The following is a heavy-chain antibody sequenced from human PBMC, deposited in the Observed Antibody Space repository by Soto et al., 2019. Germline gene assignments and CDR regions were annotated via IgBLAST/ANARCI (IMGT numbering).Heavy chain of an antibody. CDR1: GGSISSSDYY. CDR3: ARHAAAAGLHLFDY. Sequence: PSETLSLTCTVSGGSISSSDYYWGWIRQPPGKGLEWIGSMYRSGSTYYNPSLKSRITISVDTSKNQFSLKLGSVTAADTAVYCCARHAAAAGLHLFDYWGQGTQVTVSS. J-gene: IGHJ4*02. V-gene: IGHV4-39*01. CDR2: MYRSGST. D-gene: IGHD6-13*01.